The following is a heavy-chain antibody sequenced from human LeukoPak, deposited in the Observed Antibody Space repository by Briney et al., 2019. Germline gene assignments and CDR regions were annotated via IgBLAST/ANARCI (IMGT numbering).Heavy chain of an antibody. CDR2: VYYNGNT. CDR1: GGSVSPYY. J-gene: IGHJ4*02. Sequence: SETLSRTCTVSGGSVSPYYWSWIRQPPGKGLEWIGYVYYNGNTNYNPSLKTRVTISVDTFKNQFSLRLSSVTTADTAVYYCARIIPYEYGYIDHWGQGTLVTVSS. V-gene: IGHV4-59*02. D-gene: IGHD3-10*01. CDR3: ARIIPYEYGYIDH.